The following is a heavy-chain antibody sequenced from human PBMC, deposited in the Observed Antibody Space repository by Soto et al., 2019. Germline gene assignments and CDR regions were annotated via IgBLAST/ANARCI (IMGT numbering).Heavy chain of an antibody. V-gene: IGHV3-30*18. CDR3: AETAEYDSSCYCNLSVRARAKYYFDY. D-gene: IGHD3-22*01. CDR1: GFTFSSYG. CDR2: ISYDGSNK. Sequence: GESLRLSCAASGFTFSSYGMHWVRQPPGKGLGWVAVISYDGSNKYYADSVKGRLTISRDNSKNTLYLQMHSQRTEETAVNYCAETAEYDSSCYCNLSVRARAKYYFDYWGQGTLVTVSS. J-gene: IGHJ4*02.